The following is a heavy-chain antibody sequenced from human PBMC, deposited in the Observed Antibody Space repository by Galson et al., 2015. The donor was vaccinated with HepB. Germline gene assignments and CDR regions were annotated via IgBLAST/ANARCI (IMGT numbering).Heavy chain of an antibody. D-gene: IGHD6-13*01. J-gene: IGHJ6*02. CDR2: ISSSSSYI. CDR3: ARDSSSRTYYYYGMDV. Sequence: SLRLSCAASGFTLSSYSMNWVRQAPGKGLEWVSSISSSSSYIYYADSVKGRFTISRDNAKNSLYLQMNSLRAEDTAVYYCARDSSSRTYYYYGMDVWGQGTTVTVSS. CDR1: GFTLSSYS. V-gene: IGHV3-21*01.